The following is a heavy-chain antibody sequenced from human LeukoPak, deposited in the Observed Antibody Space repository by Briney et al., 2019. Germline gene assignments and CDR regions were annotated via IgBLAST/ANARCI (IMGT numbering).Heavy chain of an antibody. CDR2: ISSSSSYI. CDR1: GFTFSSYS. J-gene: IGHJ4*02. D-gene: IGHD1-26*01. CDR3: ARKVGGGSYYFDY. Sequence: GGSLRLSCAASGFTFSSYSMNWVRQAPGKGLEWVSSISSSSSYIYYADSVKGRFTISRDNAKNSLYLQMNSLRAEDTAVYYCARKVGGGSYYFDYWGQGTLVTVSS. V-gene: IGHV3-21*01.